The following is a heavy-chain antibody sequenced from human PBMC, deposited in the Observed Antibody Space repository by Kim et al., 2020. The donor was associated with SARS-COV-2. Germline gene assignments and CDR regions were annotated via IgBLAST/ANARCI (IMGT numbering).Heavy chain of an antibody. CDR2: IYHSGST. J-gene: IGHJ4*02. CDR3: AVQADILTSLDY. V-gene: IGHV4-38-2*02. D-gene: IGHD3-9*01. Sequence: SETLSLTCTVSGYSISSGYYWGWIRQPPGKGLEWIGSIYHSGSTYYNPSLKSRVTISVDTSKNQFSLKLSSVTAADTAVYYCAVQADILTSLDYWGQGTLVTVSS. CDR1: GYSISSGYY.